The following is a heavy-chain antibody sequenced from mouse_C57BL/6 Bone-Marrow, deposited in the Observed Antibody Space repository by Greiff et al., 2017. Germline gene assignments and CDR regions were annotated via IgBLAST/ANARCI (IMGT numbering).Heavy chain of an antibody. V-gene: IGHV1-69*01. J-gene: IGHJ2*01. CDR1: GYTFTSYW. CDR2: IDPSDSYT. CDR3: ARSSDFDY. Sequence: VQLQQSGAELVMPGASVKLSCKASGYTFTSYWMHWVKQRPGQGLEWIGEIDPSDSYTNYNQKFKGKSTLTVAKSSSTAYMQLNSLTSEDSAVYYCARSSDFDYWGQGTTLTVSS.